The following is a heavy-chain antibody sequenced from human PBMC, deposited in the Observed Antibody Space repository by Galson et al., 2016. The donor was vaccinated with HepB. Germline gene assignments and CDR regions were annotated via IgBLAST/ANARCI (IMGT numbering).Heavy chain of an antibody. CDR3: ARDTYRGLLDNGVAFDF. D-gene: IGHD4-17*01. V-gene: IGHV1-18*01. CDR1: GYTFTSYG. J-gene: IGHJ4*02. CDR2: INPYSGDT. Sequence: SVKVSCKASGYTFTSYGISWVRQVPGQGLEWMGWINPYSGDTPYAQKLRGRVTLTTDTTTNTAFMEVRGLRFDDTAVFYCARDTYRGLLDNGVAFDFWGQGTLVTVSS.